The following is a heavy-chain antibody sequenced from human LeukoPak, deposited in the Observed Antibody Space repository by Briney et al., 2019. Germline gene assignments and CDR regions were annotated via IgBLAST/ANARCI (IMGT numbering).Heavy chain of an antibody. Sequence: SETLSLTCTVSGGSISSYYWSWIRQPPGKGLEWIGYIYYSGSTNYNPSLKSRVTISVDTSKNQSSLKLSSVTAADTAVYYCAREVDTAMGNPFDYWGQGTLVTVSS. J-gene: IGHJ4*02. CDR2: IYYSGST. CDR3: AREVDTAMGNPFDY. CDR1: GGSISSYY. D-gene: IGHD5-18*01. V-gene: IGHV4-59*01.